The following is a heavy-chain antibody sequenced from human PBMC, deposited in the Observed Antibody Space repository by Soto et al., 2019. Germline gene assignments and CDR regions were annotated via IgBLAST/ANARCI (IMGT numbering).Heavy chain of an antibody. CDR1: GGSISSYY. CDR2: IYYSGST. J-gene: IGHJ4*02. V-gene: IGHV4-59*08. CDR3: ARQDYGDFPFDY. Sequence: SETLSLTCTVSGGSISSYYWSWIRQPPGKGLEWIGYIYYSGSTNYNPSLKSRVAISVDTSKNQFSLKLSSVTAADTAVYYCARQDYGDFPFDYWGQGTLVTVSS. D-gene: IGHD4-17*01.